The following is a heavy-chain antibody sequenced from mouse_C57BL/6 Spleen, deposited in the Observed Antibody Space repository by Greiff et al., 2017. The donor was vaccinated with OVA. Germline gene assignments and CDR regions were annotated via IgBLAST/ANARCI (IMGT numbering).Heavy chain of an antibody. J-gene: IGHJ3*01. D-gene: IGHD1-1*01. CDR2: IDPSDSET. CDR3: ARSDTTVVATEGFAY. V-gene: IGHV1-52*01. Sequence: VQLQQSGAELVRPGSSVKLSCKASGYTFTSYWMHWVKQRPIQGLEWIGNIDPSDSETHYNQKFKDKATLTVDKSSSTAYMQLSSLTSEDSAVYYCARSDTTVVATEGFAYWGQGTLVTVSA. CDR1: GYTFTSYW.